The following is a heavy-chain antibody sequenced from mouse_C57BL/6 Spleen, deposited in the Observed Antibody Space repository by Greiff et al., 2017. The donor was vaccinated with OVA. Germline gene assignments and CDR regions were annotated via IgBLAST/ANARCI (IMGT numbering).Heavy chain of an antibody. V-gene: IGHV5-16*01. CDR2: INYDGSST. CDR1: GFTFSDYY. CDR3: ARELLRSYFDY. Sequence: EVQLVESEGGLVQPGSSMKLSCTASGFTFSDYYMAWVRQVPEKGLEWVANINYDGSSTYYLDSLKSRFIISRDNAKNLLYLQMSSLKSEDTATYYCARELLRSYFDYWGQGTTLTVSS. D-gene: IGHD1-1*01. J-gene: IGHJ2*01.